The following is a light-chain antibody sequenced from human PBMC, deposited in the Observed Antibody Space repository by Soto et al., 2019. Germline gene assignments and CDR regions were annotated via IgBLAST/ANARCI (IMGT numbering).Light chain of an antibody. Sequence: EIVLTQSPATLSLSPGERATLSCRASQSISNYLAWYQHKPGQAPRLLIYDASSRATGIPARFGGSGSGTDFPLTISSLEPEDFAVYFCQLRSNWPPTWTFGPGTKVEVK. V-gene: IGKV3-11*01. CDR3: QLRSNWPPTWT. J-gene: IGKJ1*01. CDR1: QSISNY. CDR2: DAS.